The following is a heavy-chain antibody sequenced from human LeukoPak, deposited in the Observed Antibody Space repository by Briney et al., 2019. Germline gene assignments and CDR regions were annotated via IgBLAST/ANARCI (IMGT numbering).Heavy chain of an antibody. J-gene: IGHJ1*01. Sequence: GGSLRLFCVVSGFTFNRCWMNWVRQAPGKGLEWVAHINPDGRDTYYVDSVKGRFTISRDNAQNSMYLQMNSLRVEDTAVYYCTSWGDTTAEYFQRWGQGTLVTVSS. CDR3: TSWGDTTAEYFQR. V-gene: IGHV3-7*01. CDR1: GFTFNRCW. CDR2: INPDGRDT. D-gene: IGHD2-21*02.